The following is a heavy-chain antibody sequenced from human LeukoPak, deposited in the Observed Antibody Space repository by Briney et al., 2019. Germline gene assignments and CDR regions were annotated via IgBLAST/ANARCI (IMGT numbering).Heavy chain of an antibody. CDR2: IYHSGST. Sequence: SETLSLTCAVSGGSISSSNWWSWVRQPPGKGLEWIGEIYHSGSTNYNPSLKSRVTISVDKSKNQFSLKLSSVTAADTAVYYCARVLLWFGELFSFDPWGQGALVTVSS. V-gene: IGHV4-4*02. D-gene: IGHD3-10*01. CDR3: ARVLLWFGELFSFDP. J-gene: IGHJ5*02. CDR1: GGSISSSNW.